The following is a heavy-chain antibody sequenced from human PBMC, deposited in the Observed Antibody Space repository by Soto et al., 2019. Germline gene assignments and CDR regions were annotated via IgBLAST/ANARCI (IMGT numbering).Heavy chain of an antibody. CDR2: ISSSGASI. D-gene: IGHD6-19*01. J-gene: IGHJ4*02. CDR1: GFSFSTNS. CDR3: ARDPPRQWLINGAFDY. V-gene: IGHV3-21*01. Sequence: EVQLVESGGGLVKPGGSLRLSCAASGFSFSTNSINWLRQAPGKGLEWVSSISSSGASIHYAESVKGRFTISRDNAKNSLYLQMNSLRVEDTAVYYCARDPPRQWLINGAFDYWGQGTLVTVSS.